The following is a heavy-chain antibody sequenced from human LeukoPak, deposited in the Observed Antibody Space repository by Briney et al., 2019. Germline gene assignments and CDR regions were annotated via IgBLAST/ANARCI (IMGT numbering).Heavy chain of an antibody. CDR3: ARGGFSGSYLDDAFDI. CDR2: ISAYNGNT. J-gene: IGHJ3*02. CDR1: GYTFSSYG. D-gene: IGHD1-26*01. V-gene: IGHV1-18*01. Sequence: ASVKVSCKASGYTFSSYGISWVRQAPGQGLEWMGWISAYNGNTNYAQTLQGRVTMTTDTSTSTAYMELRSMRSDDTAVYYCARGGFSGSYLDDAFDIWGQGTMVTVSS.